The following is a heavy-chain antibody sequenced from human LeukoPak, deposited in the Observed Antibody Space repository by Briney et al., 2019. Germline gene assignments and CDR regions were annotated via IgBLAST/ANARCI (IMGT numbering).Heavy chain of an antibody. CDR1: EFTVSDSY. Sequence: GGSLRLSCAASEFTVSDSYMSWVRQAPGKGLQWVSTIGDSADNTHYADSVKGRFIISRDNSRNTLYLQMRSLRAEDTAVYYCAKDGDLWSGYSDLWGQGTVVTVFS. V-gene: IGHV3-23*01. J-gene: IGHJ5*02. CDR2: IGDSADNT. CDR3: AKDGDLWSGYSDL. D-gene: IGHD3-3*01.